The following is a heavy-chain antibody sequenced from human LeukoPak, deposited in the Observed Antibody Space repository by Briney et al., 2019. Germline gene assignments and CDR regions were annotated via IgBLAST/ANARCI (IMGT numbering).Heavy chain of an antibody. CDR3: ANGGGWYAQYFQH. D-gene: IGHD6-19*01. CDR1: GFTFSSYA. Sequence: GGSLRLSCAASGFTFSSYAMSWVRQAPGKGLEWVAIVNQGATQKYYVDSVKGRFTISRDNSKNTLYLQMNSLRAEDTAVYYCANGGGWYAQYFQHWGQGTLVTVSS. J-gene: IGHJ1*01. CDR2: VNQGATQK. V-gene: IGHV3-7*03.